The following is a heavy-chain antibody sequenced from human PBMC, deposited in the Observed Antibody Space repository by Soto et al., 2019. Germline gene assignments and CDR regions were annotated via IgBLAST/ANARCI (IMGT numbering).Heavy chain of an antibody. J-gene: IGHJ4*02. D-gene: IGHD3-9*01. CDR3: AKDNDILTGKIDY. Sequence: EVQLLESGGGLVQPGGSLRLSCAASGFTFSSYAMSWVRQAPGKGLEWVSAISGSGGSTYYADSVKGRFTISRDNSKNTLYLQTNSLRAEDTAVYYCAKDNDILTGKIDYWGQGTLVTVST. CDR1: GFTFSSYA. CDR2: ISGSGGST. V-gene: IGHV3-23*01.